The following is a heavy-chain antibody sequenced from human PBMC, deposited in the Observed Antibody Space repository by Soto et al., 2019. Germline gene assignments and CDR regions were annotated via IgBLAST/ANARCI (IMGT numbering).Heavy chain of an antibody. Sequence: GGSLRLSCVASGFTFSNYAMNWVRHAPGKGLEWVSAISGGGGNTYYTDSVKGRFTISRDNSKNTLYLQMNSLRAEDTAIYYCAKGGNDIVVVPGAMGSLWDSRWERPQRQNYYYYMDVWGKGTTVTVSS. D-gene: IGHD2-2*01. V-gene: IGHV3-23*01. CDR1: GFTFSNYA. CDR2: ISGGGGNT. CDR3: AKGGNDIVVVPGAMGSLWDSRWERPQRQNYYYYMDV. J-gene: IGHJ6*03.